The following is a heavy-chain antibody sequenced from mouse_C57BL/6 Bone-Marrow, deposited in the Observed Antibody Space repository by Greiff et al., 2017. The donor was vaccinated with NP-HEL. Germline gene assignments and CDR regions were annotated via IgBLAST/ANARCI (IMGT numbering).Heavy chain of an antibody. CDR3: ARFDGYYAAWFAY. D-gene: IGHD2-3*01. J-gene: IGHJ3*01. V-gene: IGHV14-3*01. CDR2: IDPAHGTT. CDR1: GFNIKNTY. Sequence: VQLQQSVAELVRPGASVKLSCTASGFNIKNTYMHWVKQRPEQGLEWIGRIDPAHGTTKYAPKFQGKATITAEPSSNTAYLQLSSLTSEDTAIYYCARFDGYYAAWFAYWGQGTLVTVSA.